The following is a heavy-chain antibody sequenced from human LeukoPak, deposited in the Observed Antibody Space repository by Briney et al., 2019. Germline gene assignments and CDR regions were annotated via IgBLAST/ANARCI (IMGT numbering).Heavy chain of an antibody. D-gene: IGHD3-22*01. CDR1: GFTVSSNY. Sequence: GGSLRLSCAASGFTVSSNYMSRVRQAPGKGLEWVAVISYDGSNKYYADSVKGRFTISRDNSKNTLYLQMNSLRAEDTAVYYCARDLSGYYDYWGQGTLVTVSS. J-gene: IGHJ4*02. V-gene: IGHV3-30*03. CDR2: ISYDGSNK. CDR3: ARDLSGYYDY.